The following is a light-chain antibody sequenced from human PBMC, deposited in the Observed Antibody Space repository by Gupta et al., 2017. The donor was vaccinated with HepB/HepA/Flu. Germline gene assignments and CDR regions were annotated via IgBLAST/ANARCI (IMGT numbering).Light chain of an antibody. CDR3: SSYTSSSTLLYV. CDR1: SSDGGGYNY. V-gene: IGLV2-14*03. J-gene: IGLJ1*01. CDR2: DVS. Sequence: QSALTQPASVSGSPGQSITISCTGTSSDGGGYNYVSWYQQHPGKAPKLMIYDVSNRPSGVSNRFSGSKSGNTASLTISGLQAEDDADYYCSSYTSSSTLLYVFGTGTKVTVL.